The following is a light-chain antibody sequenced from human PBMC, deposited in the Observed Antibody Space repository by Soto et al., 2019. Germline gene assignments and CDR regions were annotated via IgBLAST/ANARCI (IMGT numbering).Light chain of an antibody. Sequence: QSVLTQPAYVSGSPGQSITISCTGTGSDVGGYNYVSWYQQHPGKAPKLMIYEVSNRPSGVSNRFSGSKSGNTASLTISGLQAEDEADYYCSSYTSSSTLPYVFGTGTKVTVL. V-gene: IGLV2-14*01. J-gene: IGLJ1*01. CDR3: SSYTSSSTLPYV. CDR1: GSDVGGYNY. CDR2: EVS.